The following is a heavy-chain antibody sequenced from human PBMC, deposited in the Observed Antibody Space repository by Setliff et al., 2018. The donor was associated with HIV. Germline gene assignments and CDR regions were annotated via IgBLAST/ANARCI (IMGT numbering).Heavy chain of an antibody. D-gene: IGHD3-16*01. Sequence: LSLTCIVSGYSVSSGYYWGWIRQPPGKGLQWIGAMYDSEATYYNPSLKSRVTMSVDASRNRFSLKLSSVTAADTAIYYCARHQKVSFMSDHWGQGMLVT. CDR1: GYSVSSGYY. V-gene: IGHV4-38-2*02. CDR3: ARHQKVSFMSDH. CDR2: MYDSEAT. J-gene: IGHJ4*02.